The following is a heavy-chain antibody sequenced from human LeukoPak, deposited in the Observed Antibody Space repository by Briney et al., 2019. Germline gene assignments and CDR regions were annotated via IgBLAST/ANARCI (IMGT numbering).Heavy chain of an antibody. Sequence: PGGSLRLSCSASGFTFSSYAMHWGCQALGEGREFVSGISSNGGSTYYTDPVKGRLTISRDNSKNTVYLQMSSLRPEDTAVYFCVKRLNNYFDYWGQGTLVTVSP. CDR2: ISSNGGST. J-gene: IGHJ4*02. CDR3: VKRLNNYFDY. D-gene: IGHD4/OR15-4a*01. CDR1: GFTFSSYA. V-gene: IGHV3-64D*06.